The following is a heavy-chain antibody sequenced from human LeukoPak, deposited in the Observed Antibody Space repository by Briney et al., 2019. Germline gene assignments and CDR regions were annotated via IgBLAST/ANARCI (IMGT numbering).Heavy chain of an antibody. V-gene: IGHV6-1*01. CDR2: TYYRSNWYN. CDR3: ALGAAGTYNY. J-gene: IGHJ4*02. CDR1: GDSVSSNNAA. D-gene: IGHD6-13*01. Sequence: SRTLSLTCVISGDSVSSNNAAWNWIRQSPSRGLEWLGRTYYRSNWYNDYAASVKSRITIKPDTSKNQFSLQLNSVTPEDTAVYYCALGAAGTYNYWGQGTLVTVSS.